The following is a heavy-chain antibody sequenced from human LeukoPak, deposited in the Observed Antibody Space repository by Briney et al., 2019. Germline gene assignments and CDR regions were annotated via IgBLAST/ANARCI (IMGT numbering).Heavy chain of an antibody. CDR3: AKASAMIVVVSKHFDY. CDR2: ISYDGSNK. J-gene: IGHJ4*02. V-gene: IGHV3-30*04. D-gene: IGHD3-22*01. CDR1: GFTFSSYA. Sequence: GGSLRLSCAASGFTFSSYAMHWVRQAPGTGLEWVAVISYDGSNKYYADSVNGRFTISRDNSKNTLYLQMNSLRAEDTAVYYCAKASAMIVVVSKHFDYWGQGTLVTVSS.